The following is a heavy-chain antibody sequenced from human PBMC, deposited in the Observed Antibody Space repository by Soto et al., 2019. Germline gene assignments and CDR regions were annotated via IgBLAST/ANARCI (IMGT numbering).Heavy chain of an antibody. Sequence: GSLRLSCAASGFIFSGYAMHWVRQAPGKGLEWVAVISNDGSNKYNADSVKGRFTISRDNSKNTLYLQMNSLRAEDTAVYYCEREGRSWYGGYDYWGQGILVTVSS. D-gene: IGHD6-13*01. CDR3: EREGRSWYGGYDY. CDR2: ISNDGSNK. CDR1: GFIFSGYA. J-gene: IGHJ4*02. V-gene: IGHV3-30-3*01.